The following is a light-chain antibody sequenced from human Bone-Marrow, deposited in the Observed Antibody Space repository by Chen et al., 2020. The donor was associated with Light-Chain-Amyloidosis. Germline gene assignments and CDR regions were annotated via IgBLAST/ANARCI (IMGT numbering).Light chain of an antibody. CDR2: GAS. CDR1: ESVSTSH. J-gene: IGKJ2*01. Sequence: DIVLTLSPGTLSLSPGERATLSCRASESVSTSHLSWYQQKPGQSPRLLIYGASSRATGIPDRFSGSGSGTEFTLTISRLEPEDFAVYYCQQYGGSPAYTFGQGTKLEMK. V-gene: IGKV3-20*01. CDR3: QQYGGSPAYT.